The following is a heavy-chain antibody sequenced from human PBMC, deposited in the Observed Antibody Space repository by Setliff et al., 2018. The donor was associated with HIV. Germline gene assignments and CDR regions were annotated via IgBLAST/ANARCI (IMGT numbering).Heavy chain of an antibody. Sequence: VASVKVSCKASGYTFSGYYFHWVRQAPGQGLEWMGWINPNSGGTNYAQKFHGRVTMTTDTSISTAYMVLSRLRSDDAAMYYCASSGGYPDYFDYWGQGTQVTVSS. V-gene: IGHV1-2*02. D-gene: IGHD1-26*01. J-gene: IGHJ4*02. CDR3: ASSGGYPDYFDY. CDR2: INPNSGGT. CDR1: GYTFSGYY.